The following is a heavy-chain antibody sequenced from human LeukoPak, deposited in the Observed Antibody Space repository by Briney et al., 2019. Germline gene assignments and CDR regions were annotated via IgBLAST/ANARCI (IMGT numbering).Heavy chain of an antibody. Sequence: GGTLRLSCAASGFTFSNYGLSWVRQAPGKGLEWVSSISSSSSYIYYADSVKGRFTISRDNAKNSLYLQMNSLRAEDTAVYYCARVDSSGYYLVGACDIWGQGTMVTVSS. V-gene: IGHV3-21*01. CDR3: ARVDSSGYYLVGACDI. J-gene: IGHJ3*02. CDR1: GFTFSNYG. CDR2: ISSSSSYI. D-gene: IGHD3-22*01.